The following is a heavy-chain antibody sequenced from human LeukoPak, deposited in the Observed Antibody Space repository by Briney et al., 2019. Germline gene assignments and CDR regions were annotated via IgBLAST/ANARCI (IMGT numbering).Heavy chain of an antibody. CDR3: ARAFSDYYWYFDL. Sequence: KPSETLSLTCTVSGGSISSYYWSWIRQPPGKGLEWIGYIYYSGSTNYNPSLKSRVTISVDTSKNQFSLKLSSVTAADTAVYYCARAFSDYYWYFDLCGRGTLVTVSS. J-gene: IGHJ2*01. CDR1: GGSISSYY. D-gene: IGHD4-17*01. V-gene: IGHV4-59*01. CDR2: IYYSGST.